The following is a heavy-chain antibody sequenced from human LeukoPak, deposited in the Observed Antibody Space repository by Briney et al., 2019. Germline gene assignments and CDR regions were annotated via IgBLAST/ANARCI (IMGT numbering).Heavy chain of an antibody. CDR2: IKPDSGAT. CDR3: ARDHDYGPDY. CDR1: GYTFTVHY. V-gene: IGHV1-2*02. D-gene: IGHD4/OR15-4a*01. Sequence: ASLTVSCKASGYTFTVHYLHWLRQAPGQGLEWMGWIKPDSGATNFAQNFQGRVTITSDTSINTAYMELSSLTSDDTAMYYCARDHDYGPDYWGQGTLVTVSA. J-gene: IGHJ4*02.